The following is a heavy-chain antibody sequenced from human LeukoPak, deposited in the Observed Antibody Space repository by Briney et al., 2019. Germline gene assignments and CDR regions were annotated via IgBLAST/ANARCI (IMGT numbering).Heavy chain of an antibody. CDR1: GFSFSDYW. D-gene: IGHD2-21*02. CDR3: AREVTASSLDI. CDR2: INQDGSQN. J-gene: IGHJ3*02. V-gene: IGHV3-7*01. Sequence: GGSLRLSCAASGFSFSDYWMSWVRQAPGRGLEWVGNINQDGSQNSSVDSVKGRFTISRDNAKNSLYLQMNNLGAEDTALYYCAREVTASSLDILGQGTMVTVSS.